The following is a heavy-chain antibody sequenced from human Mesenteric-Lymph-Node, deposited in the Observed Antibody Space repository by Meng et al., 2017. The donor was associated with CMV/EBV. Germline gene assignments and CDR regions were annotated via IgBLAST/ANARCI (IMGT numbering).Heavy chain of an antibody. V-gene: IGHV3-66*01. Sequence: GESLKISCAASGFTFSSYAMSWVRQAPGKGLEWVSVIYNDGRTYYADSVKGRFTISRDNAKNSLYLQMNSLRAEDTAVYYCARGVGSTVVTRYFDYWGQGTLVTVSS. CDR2: IYNDGRT. CDR3: ARGVGSTVVTRYFDY. J-gene: IGHJ4*02. CDR1: GFTFSSYA. D-gene: IGHD4-23*01.